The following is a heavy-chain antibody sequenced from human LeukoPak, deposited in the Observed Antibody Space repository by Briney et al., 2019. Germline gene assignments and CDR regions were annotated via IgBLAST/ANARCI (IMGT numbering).Heavy chain of an antibody. D-gene: IGHD2-2*01. CDR1: GFTVSSNY. CDR2: IYSGGST. J-gene: IGHJ6*02. Sequence: GGSLRLSCAASGFTVSSNYMSWVRQAPGKGLEWVPVIYSGGSTYYADSVKGRFTISRDNSKNTRYLQMNSLRAEDTAVYYCARRPAAKYYYYGMDVWGQGTTVTVSS. V-gene: IGHV3-66*04. CDR3: ARRPAAKYYYYGMDV.